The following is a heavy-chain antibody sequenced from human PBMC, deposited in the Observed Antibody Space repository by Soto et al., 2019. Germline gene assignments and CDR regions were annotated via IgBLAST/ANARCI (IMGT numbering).Heavy chain of an antibody. CDR3: ARDRYTGTSWFDP. D-gene: IGHD1-20*01. CDR1: GYTFTSYA. J-gene: IGHJ5*02. Sequence: EASVKVSCKASGYTFTSYAMHWVRQAPGQRLEWMGWINAGNGNTKYSQKFQGRVTITRDTSASTAYMELSSLRSEDTAVYYCARDRYTGTSWFDPWGQGTLVTVSS. CDR2: INAGNGNT. V-gene: IGHV1-3*01.